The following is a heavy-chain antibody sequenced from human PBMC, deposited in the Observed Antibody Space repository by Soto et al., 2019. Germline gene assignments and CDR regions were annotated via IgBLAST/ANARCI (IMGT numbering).Heavy chain of an antibody. CDR2: IYYSWST. Sequence: QVQLQESGPGLVKPSQTLSLTCTVSGGSISTGGYYWTWIRQHPGKGLEWVGYIYYSWSTYYNPSLKSRVTISVDTSKNQLSLKLSSVTAADTAVYYCARGLSVTLCDNWGQGTLVTVSS. D-gene: IGHD4-17*01. J-gene: IGHJ4*02. V-gene: IGHV4-31*03. CDR1: GGSISTGGYY. CDR3: ARGLSVTLCDN.